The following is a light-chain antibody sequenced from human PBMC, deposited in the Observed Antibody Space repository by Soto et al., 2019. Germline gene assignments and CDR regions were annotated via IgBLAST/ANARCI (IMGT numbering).Light chain of an antibody. V-gene: IGKV3-20*01. CDR1: QSINNRY. J-gene: IGKJ3*01. CDR3: QQFGSSPGFT. CDR2: GAS. Sequence: EIVLTQSPGTLSLSPGERATLSCRASQSINNRYLAWYQQKPGQAPRLLIYGASSRATGIPDRFSGSGSGKHFTLNISRLEHENFAVYYCQQFGSSPGFTFGPGTKVDMK.